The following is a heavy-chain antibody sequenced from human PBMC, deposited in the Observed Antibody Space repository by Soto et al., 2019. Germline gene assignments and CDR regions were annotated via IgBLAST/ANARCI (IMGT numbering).Heavy chain of an antibody. V-gene: IGHV3-23*01. D-gene: IGHD6-19*01. J-gene: IGHJ4*02. CDR2: ISGSGDST. Sequence: GVSLRLSCAASGFTFSSYAMSWVRQAPGKGLEWVSTISGSGDSTYYADSVKGRFTISRDNSKNTLYLQMNSLRAEDMAVYYCAKVPSVAGRRVLFDYWGQGTLVTVSS. CDR1: GFTFSSYA. CDR3: AKVPSVAGRRVLFDY.